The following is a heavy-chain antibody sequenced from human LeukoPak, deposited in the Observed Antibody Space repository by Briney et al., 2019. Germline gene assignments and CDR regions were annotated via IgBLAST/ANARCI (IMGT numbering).Heavy chain of an antibody. CDR1: GFTFSSYW. Sequence: GGSLRLSCVASGFTFSSYWMHWVRQAPGKGLVWASRINTDGSTTSYADSVKGRFTISRDNAKNTLYLQMNSLRAEDAAVYYCAREQWLDPLDYWGQGTLVTVSS. CDR2: INTDGSTT. J-gene: IGHJ4*02. D-gene: IGHD6-19*01. V-gene: IGHV3-74*01. CDR3: AREQWLDPLDY.